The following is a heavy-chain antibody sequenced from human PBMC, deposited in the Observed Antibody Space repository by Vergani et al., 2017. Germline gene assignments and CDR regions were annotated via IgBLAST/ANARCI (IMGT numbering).Heavy chain of an antibody. CDR3: ARVIIYYYYYGMDV. V-gene: IGHV1-2*02. CDR2: INPNSGGT. Sequence: QVQLVQSGAEVKKPGSSVKVSCKASGYTFTGYYMHWVRQAPGQGLEWMGWINPNSGGTNYAQKFQGRVTMTRDTSISTAYMELSRLRSDDPAVYYCARVIIYYYYYGMDVWGQGTTVTVSS. CDR1: GYTFTGYY. J-gene: IGHJ6*02.